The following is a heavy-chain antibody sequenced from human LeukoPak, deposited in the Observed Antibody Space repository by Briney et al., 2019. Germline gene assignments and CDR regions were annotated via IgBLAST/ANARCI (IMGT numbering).Heavy chain of an antibody. CDR3: AREKGVVPAAGDAFDI. V-gene: IGHV4-30-4*08. CDR2: IYYSGST. D-gene: IGHD2-2*01. Sequence: SETLSLTCTVSGGSISSSSYYWGWIRQPPGKGLEWIGYIYYSGSTYYNPSLKSRVTISVDTSKNQFSLKLSSVTAADTAVYYCAREKGVVPAAGDAFDIWGQGTMVTVSS. J-gene: IGHJ3*02. CDR1: GGSISSSSYY.